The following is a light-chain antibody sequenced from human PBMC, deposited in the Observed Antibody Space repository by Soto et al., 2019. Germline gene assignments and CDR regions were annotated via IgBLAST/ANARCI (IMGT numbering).Light chain of an antibody. J-gene: IGLJ3*02. CDR2: EVS. V-gene: IGLV2-14*01. Sequence: QSALTQPASVSGSPGQSITISCTGTSSDIGVYNYVSWYQQHPGKAPKLIIYEVSNRPSGVSDRFSASKSGNTASLTISGLQTEDEADYYCSSYSSNSALGVFGGGTKLTVL. CDR3: SSYSSNSALGV. CDR1: SSDIGVYNY.